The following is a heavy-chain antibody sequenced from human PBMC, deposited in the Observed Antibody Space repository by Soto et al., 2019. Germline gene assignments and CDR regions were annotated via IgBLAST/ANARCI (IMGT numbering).Heavy chain of an antibody. CDR2: ISHTGRT. J-gene: IGHJ5*02. CDR3: VRGEVDTAPFDP. Sequence: SETLSLTCSVSTGSMRTYYWTWIRQSPGKGLEWIGQISHTGRTKYNPSLESRVTISVDTSRKQFSLKLTSVTAADTAVYYCVRGEVDTAPFDPWGQGTLVTVSS. CDR1: TGSMRTYY. D-gene: IGHD5-18*01. V-gene: IGHV4-59*01.